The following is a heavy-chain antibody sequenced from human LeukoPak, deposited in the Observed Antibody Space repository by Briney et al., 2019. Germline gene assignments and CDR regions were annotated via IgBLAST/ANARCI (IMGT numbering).Heavy chain of an antibody. Sequence: SETLSLTCTVSGGSISSYYWGWIRQPPGKGLEWIGSIYYSGSTYYNPSLKSRVTISVDTSKNQFSLELSSVTAADTAVYYCARGTYSSSLKLNYFDYWGQGTLVTVSS. D-gene: IGHD6-13*01. CDR1: GGSISSYY. J-gene: IGHJ4*02. CDR2: IYYSGST. V-gene: IGHV4-39*07. CDR3: ARGTYSSSLKLNYFDY.